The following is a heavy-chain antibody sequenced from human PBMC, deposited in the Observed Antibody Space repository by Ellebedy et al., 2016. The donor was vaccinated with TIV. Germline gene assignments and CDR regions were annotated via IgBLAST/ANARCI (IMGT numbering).Heavy chain of an antibody. D-gene: IGHD2-21*02. J-gene: IGHJ6*02. V-gene: IGHV4-4*02. CDR1: GGSISSSNW. Sequence: SETLSLTXAVSGGSISSSNWWSWARQPPGKGLEWIGEIYHSGSTNYNPSLKSRVTISVDKSKNQFSLKLSSVTAADTAVYYCARDDVVVVTAIRDYYYYYGMDVWGQGTTVTVSS. CDR3: ARDDVVVVTAIRDYYYYYGMDV. CDR2: IYHSGST.